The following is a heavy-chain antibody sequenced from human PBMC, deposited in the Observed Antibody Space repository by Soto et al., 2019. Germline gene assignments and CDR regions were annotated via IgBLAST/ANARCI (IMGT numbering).Heavy chain of an antibody. V-gene: IGHV3-53*04. CDR2: IYSGGST. CDR3: ATFYDSGGYTPSYAFDM. Sequence: EVQLVESGGGLVQPGGSLRLSCAASGFTVSSNYMSWVRQAPGKGLEWVSDIYSGGSTYYADSVKGRFTISRHSSKNTLYLQMNSLRAEDTAVYYCATFYDSGGYTPSYAFDMWGQGTMVTVSS. J-gene: IGHJ3*02. D-gene: IGHD3-22*01. CDR1: GFTVSSNY.